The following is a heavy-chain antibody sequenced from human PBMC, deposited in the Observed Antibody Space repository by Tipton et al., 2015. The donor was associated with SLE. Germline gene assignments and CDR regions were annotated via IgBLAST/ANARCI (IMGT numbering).Heavy chain of an antibody. Sequence: LRPSCAASGFTFNNAWMTWVRQAPGKGLEWVGYISNSETTNYNPSLKSRVTISVDTSKNQFSLKLRSVTAADTAMYYCAGAWQGYCSGGTCYVLDYWGQGTLVTVSS. J-gene: IGHJ4*02. CDR3: AGAWQGYCSGGTCYVLDY. V-gene: IGHV4-59*01. D-gene: IGHD2-15*01. CDR1: GFTFNNAW. CDR2: ISNSETT.